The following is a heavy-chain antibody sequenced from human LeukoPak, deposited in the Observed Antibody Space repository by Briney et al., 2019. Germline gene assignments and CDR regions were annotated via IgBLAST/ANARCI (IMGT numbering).Heavy chain of an antibody. CDR2: ISVLDGNT. D-gene: IGHD1-1*01. Sequence: ASVKVSCKISGHIFTTYHITWVRQAPGQGLEWMGWISVLDGNTISAPSLQARVLMTAGTSTKTAYMERRSLRADDPAVDYCARYKHHNYFDYWGQGTHVTVSS. CDR3: ARYKHHNYFDY. V-gene: IGHV1-18*01. CDR1: GHIFTTYH. J-gene: IGHJ4*02.